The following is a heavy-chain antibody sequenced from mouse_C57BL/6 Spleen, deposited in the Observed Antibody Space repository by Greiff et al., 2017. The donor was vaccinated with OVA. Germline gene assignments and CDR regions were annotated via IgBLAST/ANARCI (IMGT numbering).Heavy chain of an antibody. Sequence: VQLQQSGPVLVKPGASVKMSCKASGYTFTDYYMNWVKQSHGKSLEWIGVINPYNGGTSYNQKFNGKATLTVDKSSSTAYMELNSLTSEDSAVYYCASDDYDERAYYFDYWGQGATLTVSS. D-gene: IGHD2-4*01. CDR3: ASDDYDERAYYFDY. CDR2: INPYNGGT. V-gene: IGHV1-19*01. CDR1: GYTFTDYY. J-gene: IGHJ2*01.